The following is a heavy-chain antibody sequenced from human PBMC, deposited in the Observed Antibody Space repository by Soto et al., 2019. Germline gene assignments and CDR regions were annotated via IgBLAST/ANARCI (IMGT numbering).Heavy chain of an antibody. J-gene: IGHJ4*02. CDR1: GFTFSSYG. V-gene: IGHV3-30*18. CDR3: ANSGDYYDSSGYYFDY. D-gene: IGHD3-22*01. CDR2: ISYDGSNK. Sequence: GGSLRLSCAASGFTFSSYGMHWVRQAPGKGLEWVAVISYDGSNKYYADSVKGRFTISRDNSKNTLYLQMNSLRAEDTAVYYCANSGDYYDSSGYYFDYWGQGTLVNVSS.